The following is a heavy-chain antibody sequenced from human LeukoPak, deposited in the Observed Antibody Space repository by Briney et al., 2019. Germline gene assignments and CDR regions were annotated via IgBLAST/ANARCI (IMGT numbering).Heavy chain of an antibody. CDR3: AKDPTGKYFDWLLSGAAFDI. J-gene: IGHJ3*02. D-gene: IGHD3-9*01. CDR1: GFTFSSYA. CDR2: ISYDGSNK. Sequence: PGRSLRLSCAASGFTFSSYAMHWVRQAPGKGLEWVAVISYDGSNKYYADSVKGRFTISRDNSKNTLYLQMNSLRAEDTAVYYCAKDPTGKYFDWLLSGAAFDIWGQGTMVTVSS. V-gene: IGHV3-30-3*01.